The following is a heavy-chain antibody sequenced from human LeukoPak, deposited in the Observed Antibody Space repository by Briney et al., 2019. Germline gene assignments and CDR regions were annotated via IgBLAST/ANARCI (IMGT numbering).Heavy chain of an antibody. CDR3: VRDSLYSGSYSEVDY. J-gene: IGHJ4*02. CDR2: ISAYNGNT. Sequence: ASVKVSCKASGYTFTSYGISWVRQAPGQGLEWMGWISAYNGNTNYAQKLQGRVTMTTDTSTSTAYMELRSLRSDDTAVYYCVRDSLYSGSYSEVDYWGQGTLVTVSS. V-gene: IGHV1-18*01. CDR1: GYTFTSYG. D-gene: IGHD1-26*01.